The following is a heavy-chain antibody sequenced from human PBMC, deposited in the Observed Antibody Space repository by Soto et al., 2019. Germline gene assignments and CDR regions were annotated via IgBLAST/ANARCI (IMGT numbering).Heavy chain of an antibody. CDR1: GGSISSYY. D-gene: IGHD4-17*01. J-gene: IGHJ3*02. CDR2: IYYSGST. CDR3: ARLYYGGNSADAFDI. V-gene: IGHV4-39*01. Sequence: SETLSLTCTVSGGSISSYYWGWIRQPPGKGLEWIGSIYYSGSTYYNPSLKSRVTISVDTSKNQFSLKLSSVTAADTAVYYCARLYYGGNSADAFDIWGQGTMVTVSS.